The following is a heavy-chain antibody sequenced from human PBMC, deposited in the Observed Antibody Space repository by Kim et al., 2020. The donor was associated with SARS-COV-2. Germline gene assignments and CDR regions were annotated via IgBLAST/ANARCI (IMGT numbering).Heavy chain of an antibody. J-gene: IGHJ4*02. D-gene: IGHD2-8*01. CDR3: VKYAHYGVGYADFDY. Sequence: AGSVKGRFTLSRDNAENTLHLHMSSLRDEDTAVYYCVKYAHYGVGYADFDYWGQGTLLTVSA. V-gene: IGHV3-23*01.